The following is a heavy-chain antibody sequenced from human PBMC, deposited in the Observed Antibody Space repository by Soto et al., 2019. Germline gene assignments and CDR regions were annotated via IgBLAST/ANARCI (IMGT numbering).Heavy chain of an antibody. V-gene: IGHV1-46*01. CDR3: ARDFLGQYYSVDV. CDR2: INPSGGRT. Sequence: QVQLVQSGAEVKKPGASVKISCKASGYTLTTYYMHWVRQAPGQGLEWMGPINPSGGRTDYAQKFQGRVTLTSDTSTSTVYMALSSLRSQDTAVYYCARDFLGQYYSVDVWGQGTTVTVSS. CDR1: GYTLTTYY. D-gene: IGHD3-10*01. J-gene: IGHJ6*02.